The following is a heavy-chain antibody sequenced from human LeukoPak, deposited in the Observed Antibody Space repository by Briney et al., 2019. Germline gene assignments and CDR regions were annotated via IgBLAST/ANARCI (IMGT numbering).Heavy chain of an antibody. J-gene: IGHJ4*02. CDR3: ARIAYCGGDCYSAWFDY. CDR2: ISYDGSNK. D-gene: IGHD2-21*02. CDR1: GFTFSSYA. V-gene: IGHV3-30-3*01. Sequence: PGGSLRLSCAASGFTFSSYAMHWVRQAPGKGLEWVAVISYDGSNKYYADSVKGRFTISRDNSKNTLYLQMNSLRAEDTAVYYCARIAYCGGDCYSAWFDYWGQGTLVTVSS.